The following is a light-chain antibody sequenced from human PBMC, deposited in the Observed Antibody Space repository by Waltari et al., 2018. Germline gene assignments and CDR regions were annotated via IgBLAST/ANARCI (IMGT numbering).Light chain of an antibody. J-gene: IGLJ1*01. CDR3: VLYMGSGIHV. V-gene: IGLV8-61*01. CDR1: SGSVSPSYY. CDR2: STN. Sequence: QTVVTQEQSFSVSPGGTVTLTCGLSSGSVSPSYYPSWYQQIPGQAPRTLIYSTNTRSSGVPDRFSGSILGNKAALTITGAQADDECDYYCVLYMGSGIHVFGTGTKVTVL.